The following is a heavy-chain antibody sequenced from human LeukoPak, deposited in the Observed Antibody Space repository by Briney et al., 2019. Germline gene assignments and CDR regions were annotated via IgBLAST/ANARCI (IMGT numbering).Heavy chain of an antibody. CDR1: GFTFSSYW. CDR2: ISSTGGTA. CDR3: ARQGLTITMVRGVNPYYFDY. V-gene: IGHV3-48*04. J-gene: IGHJ4*02. Sequence: PGGSLRLSCAASGFTFSSYWMSWVRQAPGKGLEWVSAISSTGGTAYYADSVKGRFTISRDNAKNSLYLQMNSLRAEDTAVYYCARQGLTITMVRGVNPYYFDYWGQGTLVTVSS. D-gene: IGHD3-10*01.